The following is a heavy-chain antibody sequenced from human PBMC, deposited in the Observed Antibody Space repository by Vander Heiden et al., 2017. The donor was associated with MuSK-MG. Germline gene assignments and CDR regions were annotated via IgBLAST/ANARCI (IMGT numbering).Heavy chain of an antibody. D-gene: IGHD6-13*01. J-gene: IGHJ5*02. CDR3: ATASQYGSSWYGAGWFDP. V-gene: IGHV1-24*01. CDR2: FDPEDGET. CDR1: GYTLTELP. Sequence: QVQLVQSGAEVKKPGASVKVSCKVSGYTLTELPMHWVRQAPGKGLEWMGGFDPEDGETIYAQKFQGRVTMTEDTSTDTAYMELSSLRSEDTAVYYCATASQYGSSWYGAGWFDPWGQGTLVTVSS.